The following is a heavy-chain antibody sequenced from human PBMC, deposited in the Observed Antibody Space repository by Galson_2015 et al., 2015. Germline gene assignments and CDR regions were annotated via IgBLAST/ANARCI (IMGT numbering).Heavy chain of an antibody. D-gene: IGHD5-24*01. Sequence: SLRLSCAASGFTFSSYGMHWVRQAPGKGLEWVAVISYDGSNKYYADSVKGRFTISRDNSKNTLYLQMNSLRAEDTAVYYCAKDYGGYNSLLYYCDYWGQGT. CDR3: AKDYGGYNSLLYYCDY. V-gene: IGHV3-30*18. CDR2: ISYDGSNK. J-gene: IGHJ4*02. CDR1: GFTFSSYG.